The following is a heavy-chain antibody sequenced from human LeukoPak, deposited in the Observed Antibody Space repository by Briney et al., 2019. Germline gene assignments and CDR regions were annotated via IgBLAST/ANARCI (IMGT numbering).Heavy chain of an antibody. CDR1: GFTFDDYA. D-gene: IGHD6-19*01. CDR2: ISWNSGSI. J-gene: IGHJ4*02. V-gene: IGHV3-9*01. Sequence: GGSLRLSCAASGFTFDDYAMHWVRQAPGKGLEWVSGISWNSGSIGYADSVKGRFTISRDNAKNSLYLQMNSLRAEDTAVYYCARADSSGRYDFDYWGQGALVTVSS. CDR3: ARADSSGRYDFDY.